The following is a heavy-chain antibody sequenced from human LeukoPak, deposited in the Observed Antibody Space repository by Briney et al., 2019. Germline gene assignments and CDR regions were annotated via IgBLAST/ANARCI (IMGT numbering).Heavy chain of an antibody. CDR3: ASAPANSYGGGDDAFDI. J-gene: IGHJ3*02. CDR2: IYHSGST. Sequence: PSETLSLTCAVSGYSISSGYYWGWIRQPPGQGLEWIGSIYHSGSTYYNPSLKSRVTISVDTSKNQFSLKLSSVTAADTAVYYCASAPANSYGGGDDAFDIWGQGTMVTVSS. V-gene: IGHV4-38-2*01. CDR1: GYSISSGYY. D-gene: IGHD5-18*01.